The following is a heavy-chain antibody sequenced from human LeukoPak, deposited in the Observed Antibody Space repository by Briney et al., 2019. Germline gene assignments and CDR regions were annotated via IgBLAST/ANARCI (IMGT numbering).Heavy chain of an antibody. CDR1: GGSISSYY. CDR2: LYTSGST. D-gene: IGHD3-22*01. CDR3: ARGGSSGYYYG. Sequence: SETLSLICTVSGGSISSYYWSWIRQPAGKGLEWIGRLYTSGSTNYNPSLKSRVTMSVDTSKNQFSLKLTSMTAADTTVYYCARGGSSGYYYGWGQGTLVTVPS. J-gene: IGHJ4*02. V-gene: IGHV4-4*07.